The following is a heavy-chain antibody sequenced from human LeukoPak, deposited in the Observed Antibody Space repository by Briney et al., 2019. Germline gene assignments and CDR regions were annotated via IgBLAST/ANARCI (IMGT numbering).Heavy chain of an antibody. J-gene: IGHJ4*02. Sequence: SETLSLTCTVSGGPISSNNYYWGWIRQPPGKGLEWIGSIHYSGSTHSNPSLKSRVTISVDTSKDQFSLRLTSMTAADTAVYYCARHSYYYDSSDSYYYFDYWGQGTLVTVSS. D-gene: IGHD3-22*01. CDR3: ARHSYYYDSSDSYYYFDY. CDR1: GGPISSNNYY. V-gene: IGHV4-39*01. CDR2: IHYSGST.